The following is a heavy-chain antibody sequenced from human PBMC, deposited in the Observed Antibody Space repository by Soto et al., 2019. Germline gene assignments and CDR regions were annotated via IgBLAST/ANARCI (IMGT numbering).Heavy chain of an antibody. CDR3: AKDIAVERGYFDY. CDR1: GFTFDDYA. J-gene: IGHJ4*02. CDR2: ISWNSGSI. V-gene: IGHV3-9*01. D-gene: IGHD6-19*01. Sequence: DVQLVESGGGLVQPGRSLRLSCAASGFTFDDYAMHWVRQAPGKGLEWVSGISWNSGSIGYGDSVKGRFTISRDNAKNSLYLQMNSLRAEDTALYYCAKDIAVERGYFDYWGQGTLVTVSS.